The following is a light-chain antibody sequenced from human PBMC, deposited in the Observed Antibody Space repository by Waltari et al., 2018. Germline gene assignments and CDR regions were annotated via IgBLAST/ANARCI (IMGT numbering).Light chain of an antibody. V-gene: IGKV1-5*03. CDR1: QGICRW. CDR3: QEYDSHWS. Sequence: DIQLTQSPSTLSASVGDRVTLTCRASQGICRWLAWYQQKPGKTPDLLIYKASILERGVPSRFSGSGSGTEFTLTITGLQPLDVATYYCQEYDSHWSFGQGTKVEIK. CDR2: KAS. J-gene: IGKJ1*01.